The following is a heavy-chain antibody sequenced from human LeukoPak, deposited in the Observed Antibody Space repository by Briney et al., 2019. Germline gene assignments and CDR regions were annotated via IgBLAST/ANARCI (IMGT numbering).Heavy chain of an antibody. CDR2: IYASRNT. Sequence: SETLSLTCTVSGGSISSYYWSWIRQPPGKGLEWIGYIYASRNTNYNPSLKSRVTVSLDTSKNQFSLKLSSVTAADTAVYYCARRTWGVYYFDYWGQGTLVTVSS. D-gene: IGHD3-10*01. V-gene: IGHV4-4*09. J-gene: IGHJ4*02. CDR3: ARRTWGVYYFDY. CDR1: GGSISSYY.